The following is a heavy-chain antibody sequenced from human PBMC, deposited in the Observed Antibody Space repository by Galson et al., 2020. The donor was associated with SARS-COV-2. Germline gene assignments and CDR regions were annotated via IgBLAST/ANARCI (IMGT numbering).Heavy chain of an antibody. J-gene: IGHJ3*02. CDR2: ISGNSRYI. Sequence: GESLKISCEASEFTFSSYTMNWVRQVPGKGLEWVSSISGNSRYIYYVDSVKGRFTISRDNTKNSLFLEMSGLRADDTAVYYCARREGAWHDGFDIWGQGTTVTVSS. CDR1: EFTFSSYT. CDR3: ARREGAWHDGFDI. D-gene: IGHD1-26*01. V-gene: IGHV3-21*01.